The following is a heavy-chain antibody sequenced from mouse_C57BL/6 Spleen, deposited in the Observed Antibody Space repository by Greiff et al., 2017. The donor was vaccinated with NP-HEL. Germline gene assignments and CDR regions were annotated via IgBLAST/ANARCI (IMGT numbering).Heavy chain of an antibody. V-gene: IGHV5-17*01. CDR3: ARGDRSNYSLHWYFDV. CDR2: ISSGSSTI. J-gene: IGHJ1*03. Sequence: EVQGVESGGGLVKPGGSLKLSCAASGFTFSDYGMHWVRQAPEKGLEWVAYISSGSSTIYYADTVKGRFTISRDNAKNTLFLQMTSLRSEDTAMYYCARGDRSNYSLHWYFDVWGTGTTVTVSS. CDR1: GFTFSDYG. D-gene: IGHD2-5*01.